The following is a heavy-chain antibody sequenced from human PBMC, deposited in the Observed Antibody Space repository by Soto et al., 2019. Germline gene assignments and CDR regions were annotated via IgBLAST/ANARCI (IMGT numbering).Heavy chain of an antibody. CDR1: GFTFSGYS. Sequence: EVQLVESGGGLVKPGGSLRLSCAASGFTFSGYSMNWVRQAPGKGLEWVSSISSTSIYLYYADSVKARFTISRDNAKNSQYLQMNSLRAEDTAVYYCARVSAGIYFEYWGQGALVTVSS. V-gene: IGHV3-21*01. J-gene: IGHJ4*02. CDR2: ISSTSIYL. CDR3: ARVSAGIYFEY. D-gene: IGHD3-10*01.